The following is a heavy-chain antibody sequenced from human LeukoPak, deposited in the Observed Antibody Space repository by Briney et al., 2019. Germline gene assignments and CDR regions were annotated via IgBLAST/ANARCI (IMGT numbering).Heavy chain of an antibody. CDR3: AREYSSGWYRVNYFDY. J-gene: IGHJ4*02. D-gene: IGHD6-19*01. Sequence: GGSLRLSCAASGFTFSDYYMSWIRQAPGKGLEWVSCISSSGSTIYYADSVKGRFTISRDNAKNSLYLQMNSLRAEDTAVYYCAREYSSGWYRVNYFDYWGQGTLVTVSS. CDR1: GFTFSDYY. V-gene: IGHV3-11*01. CDR2: ISSSGSTI.